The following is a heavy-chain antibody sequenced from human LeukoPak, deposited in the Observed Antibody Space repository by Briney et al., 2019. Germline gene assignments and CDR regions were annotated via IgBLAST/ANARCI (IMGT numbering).Heavy chain of an antibody. CDR1: GFIVRSNH. D-gene: IGHD6-19*01. CDR3: AKVGENSGWTPYEGNYYYYMDV. Sequence: GGSLRLSCAAFGFIVRSNHINWVRQAPGKGLEWVSITYSGDTTYYADSVKGRFIISRDNSKNTLYLQMNSLRAEDTAVYYCAKVGENSGWTPYEGNYYYYMDVWGKGTTVTISS. CDR2: TYSGDTT. J-gene: IGHJ6*03. V-gene: IGHV3-66*01.